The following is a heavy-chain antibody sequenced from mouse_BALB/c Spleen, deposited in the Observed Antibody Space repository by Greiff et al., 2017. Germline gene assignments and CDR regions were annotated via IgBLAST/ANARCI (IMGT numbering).Heavy chain of an antibody. Sequence: EVHLVESGGGLVQPGGSLRLSCATSGFTFTDYYMSWVRQPPGKALEWLGFIRNKANGYTTEYSASVKGRFTISRDNSQSILYLQMNTLRAEDSATYYCARAPSYGSSLDYWGQGTTLTVSS. J-gene: IGHJ2*01. CDR2: IRNKANGYTT. CDR1: GFTFTDYY. D-gene: IGHD1-1*01. V-gene: IGHV7-3*02. CDR3: ARAPSYGSSLDY.